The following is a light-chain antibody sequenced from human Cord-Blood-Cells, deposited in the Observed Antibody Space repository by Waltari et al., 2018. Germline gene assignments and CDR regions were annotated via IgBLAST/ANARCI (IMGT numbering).Light chain of an antibody. CDR3: QQYGSSPYT. Sequence: EIVLTQSPGTLSFSPGHRATLSCRASQSVSSSYLAWYQQNPGQAPRLLIYGASSRATGIPDRFSGSGSGTDFTLTISRLEPEDFAVYYCQQYGSSPYTFGQGTKLEIK. CDR2: GAS. CDR1: QSVSSSY. J-gene: IGKJ2*01. V-gene: IGKV3-20*01.